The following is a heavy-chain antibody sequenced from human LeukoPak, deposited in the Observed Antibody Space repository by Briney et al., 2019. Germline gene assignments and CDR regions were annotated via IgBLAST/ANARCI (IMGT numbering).Heavy chain of an antibody. CDR2: IKQDGSEK. J-gene: IGHJ6*03. CDR3: ASSGWDNYYYYMDV. Sequence: GGSLRLSCAASGFTFSSYWMSWVRQAPGKGLEWVAHIKQDGSEKYYVDSVKGRFTISRDNAKNSLYLQMNSLRAEDTAVYYCASSGWDNYYYYMDVWGKGTTVTISS. D-gene: IGHD6-19*01. CDR1: GFTFSSYW. V-gene: IGHV3-7*01.